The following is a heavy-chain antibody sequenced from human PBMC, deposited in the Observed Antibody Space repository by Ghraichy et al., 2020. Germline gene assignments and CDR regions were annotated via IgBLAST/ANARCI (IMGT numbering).Heavy chain of an antibody. CDR1: GFTVSSNY. CDR3: ASDAIEMATITTTGDVPVNLAY. D-gene: IGHD5-24*01. J-gene: IGHJ4*02. Sequence: GESLNISCAASGFTVSSNYMSWVRQAPGKGLEWVSVIYSGGSTYYTDSVKGRFTIARDNSKNTLYLQMNSLRAEDTAVYYCASDAIEMATITTTGDVPVNLAYWGQGTLVTVSS. V-gene: IGHV3-66*01. CDR2: IYSGGST.